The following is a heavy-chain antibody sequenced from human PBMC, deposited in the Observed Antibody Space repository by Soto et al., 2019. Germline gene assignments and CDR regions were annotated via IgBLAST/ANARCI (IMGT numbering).Heavy chain of an antibody. CDR2: ISGSGGST. J-gene: IGHJ4*02. D-gene: IGHD4-17*01. CDR1: GFTYSSYA. V-gene: IGHV3-23*01. CDR3: AVERYGVYAY. Sequence: PGGSLRLSYAASGFTYSSYAMRWVRQAPGTGLEWGSAISGSGGSTYYADSVKGRFNISRDNSKNTLYLQMNSLRAEDTPVNYCAVERYGVYAYWGQGTLVTVYS.